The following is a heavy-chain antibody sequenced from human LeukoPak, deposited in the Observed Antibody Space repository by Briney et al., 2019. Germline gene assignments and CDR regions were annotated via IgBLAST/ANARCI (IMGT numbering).Heavy chain of an antibody. CDR1: GFTFSYSY. CDR2: ISSRSDST. J-gene: IGHJ4*02. D-gene: IGHD1-26*01. CDR3: ARESSGTYYLKQ. Sequence: GGSLRLSCAASGFTFSYSYMNWIRQAPGNGPEWVSSISSRSDSTNYADSVKGRFTISRDNAKNSLYLQMNSLRAEDTAVYYCARESSGTYYLKQWGQGTLVTVYS. V-gene: IGHV3-11*05.